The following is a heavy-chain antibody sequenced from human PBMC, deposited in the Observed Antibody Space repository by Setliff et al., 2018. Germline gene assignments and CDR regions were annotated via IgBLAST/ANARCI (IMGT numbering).Heavy chain of an antibody. CDR2: IYHSGST. V-gene: IGHV4-38-2*01. CDR3: ARHSSRPY. Sequence: SETLSLTCAVSGYSISSGYYWGWIRQPPGKGLEWIGSIYHSGSTYYNPSLKSRVTISIDTSKNQFSLKLSSVTAADTAVYYCARHSSRPYWGQETLVTVSS. CDR1: GYSISSGYY. J-gene: IGHJ4*02.